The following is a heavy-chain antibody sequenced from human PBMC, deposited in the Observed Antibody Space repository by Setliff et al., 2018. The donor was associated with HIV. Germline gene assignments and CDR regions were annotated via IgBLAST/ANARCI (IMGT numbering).Heavy chain of an antibody. CDR1: GYTISSSSYY. CDR2: INPTVNT. Sequence: SETLSLTCALSGYTISSSSYYWGWIRQPPGKGLEWIGEINPTVNTNYNPSLKSRVIISVDTSQNEFSLKLNSVTAADTAVYFCARGLFYSSSYYAYWGQGALVTVSS. CDR3: ARGLFYSSSYYAY. J-gene: IGHJ4*03. D-gene: IGHD3-10*01. V-gene: IGHV4-39*07.